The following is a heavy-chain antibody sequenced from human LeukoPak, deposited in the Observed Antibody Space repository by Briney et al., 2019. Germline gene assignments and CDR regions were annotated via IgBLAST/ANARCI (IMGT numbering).Heavy chain of an antibody. CDR2: TYYRSKWYN. CDR3: ARVDYYDSSGYYSYFDY. Sequence: SQTLSLTCAISGDSVSSNSAAWNWIRQSPSRGLEWLGSTYYRSKWYNDYAVSVKSRITINPDTSKNQFSLQLNSVTPEDTAVYYCARVDYYDSSGYYSYFDYWGQGTLVIVSS. D-gene: IGHD3-22*01. J-gene: IGHJ4*02. CDR1: GDSVSSNSAA. V-gene: IGHV6-1*01.